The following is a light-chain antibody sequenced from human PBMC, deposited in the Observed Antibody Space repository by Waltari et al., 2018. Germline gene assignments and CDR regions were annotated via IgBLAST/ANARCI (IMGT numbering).Light chain of an antibody. J-gene: IGKJ1*01. Sequence: LVLTPPPRTLPLSPVGRATPPCRARQHIGRYLAWDQQKPGQAPALRIHASSTRAAGIPDRFSGSGSGADFSLTITRLEPDDFAVYYCQHHFRLPATFGQGTKV. CDR2: ASS. V-gene: IGKV3-20*01. CDR1: QHIGRY. CDR3: QHHFRLPAT.